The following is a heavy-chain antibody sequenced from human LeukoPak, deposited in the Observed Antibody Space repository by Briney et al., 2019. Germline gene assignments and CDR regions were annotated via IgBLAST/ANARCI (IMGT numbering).Heavy chain of an antibody. CDR3: ARDLEQQLGFDY. D-gene: IGHD6-13*01. J-gene: IGHJ4*02. Sequence: GGSLRLSCAASGFTFSSYTMNWVRQAPGKGLEWVSAISGSSSYIYYADSVKGRFTISRDNAKNSLYLQMNSLRAEDTAVYYCARDLEQQLGFDYWGQGTLVTVSS. CDR2: ISGSSSYI. CDR1: GFTFSSYT. V-gene: IGHV3-21*01.